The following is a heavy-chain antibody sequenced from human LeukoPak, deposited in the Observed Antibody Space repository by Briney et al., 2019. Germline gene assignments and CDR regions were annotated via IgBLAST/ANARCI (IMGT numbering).Heavy chain of an antibody. J-gene: IGHJ3*02. Sequence: GGSLRLSCAASGFTFSSYAMSWVRQAPGKGLEWVSAISGSGGSTYYADSVKGRFTISRDNSKNTLYLQMNSLRAEDTAVYYCAKGARATYYDFWSGYYDAFDIWGQGTMVTVSS. CDR3: AKGARATYYDFWSGYYDAFDI. D-gene: IGHD3-3*01. V-gene: IGHV3-23*01. CDR2: ISGSGGST. CDR1: GFTFSSYA.